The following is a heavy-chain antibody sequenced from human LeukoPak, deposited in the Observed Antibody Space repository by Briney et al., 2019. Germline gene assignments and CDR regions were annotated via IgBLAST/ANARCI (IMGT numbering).Heavy chain of an antibody. Sequence: GGSLRLSCTTSGFTFDTYGMNWFRQAPGKGLEWITYIWSDGSSQYYADSMKGRFTVSRDNSKNTLYQQINSLRVEDTAVYYCARDRGNDYFDSWGQGTLVIVSS. CDR3: ARDRGNDYFDS. J-gene: IGHJ4*02. CDR2: IWSDGSSQ. V-gene: IGHV3-33*08. CDR1: GFTFDTYG.